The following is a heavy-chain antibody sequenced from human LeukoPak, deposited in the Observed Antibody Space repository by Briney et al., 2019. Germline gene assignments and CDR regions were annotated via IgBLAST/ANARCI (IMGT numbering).Heavy chain of an antibody. CDR2: IYYSGST. V-gene: IGHV4-59*01. D-gene: IGHD6-19*01. J-gene: IGHJ4*02. CDR1: GGSISSYH. Sequence: TSETLSLTCTVSGGSISSYHWSWIRQPPGKGLEWIGYIYYSGSTNYNPSLKSRVIISVDTSKNQFSLKLSSVTAADTAVYYCARDRGQWLPKREFDYWGQGTLVTVSS. CDR3: ARDRGQWLPKREFDY.